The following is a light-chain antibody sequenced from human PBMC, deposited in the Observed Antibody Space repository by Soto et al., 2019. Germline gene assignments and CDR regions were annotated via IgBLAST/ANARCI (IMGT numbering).Light chain of an antibody. CDR1: QSVSSS. CDR2: GAS. Sequence: EIVMTQSPATLSVSPGERVTLSCRASQSVSSSLAWYQQKPGQAPRLLIYGASTRATGIPARFSGSGSGTDFTLTISSLQSEDFAVYSCQQYNNWPPFTFGPGTKVDIK. J-gene: IGKJ3*01. V-gene: IGKV3-15*01. CDR3: QQYNNWPPFT.